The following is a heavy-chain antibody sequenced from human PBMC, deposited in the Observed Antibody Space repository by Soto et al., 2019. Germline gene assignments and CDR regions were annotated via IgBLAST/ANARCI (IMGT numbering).Heavy chain of an antibody. CDR2: LYSGGTT. V-gene: IGHV3-53*01. J-gene: IGHJ4*01. CDR3: ARVVLVGATPDYFDH. CDR1: AFSVSRNF. D-gene: IGHD1-26*01. Sequence: EVQLVESGRSFIQPGGSLRLSCAVSAFSVSRNFMSWIRQAPGKGLEWVSILYSGGTTYYTGSVEGRFTMSGDDSKNTVYLQMKSLRVEDTATYFCARVVLVGATPDYFDHWGQGSLVTVSS.